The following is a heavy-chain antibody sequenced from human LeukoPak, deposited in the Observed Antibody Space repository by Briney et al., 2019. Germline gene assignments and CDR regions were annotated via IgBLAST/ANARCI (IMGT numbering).Heavy chain of an antibody. D-gene: IGHD6-6*01. J-gene: IGHJ4*02. CDR3: AKAGAARPLYYFDY. Sequence: TGGSLRLSCAASGFTFSSYAMSWVRQAPGKGLEWVSAISGSGGSTYYADSVKGRFTISRDNSKNTLYLQMNSLRAEDTAVYYCAKAGAARPLYYFDYWGQGTLVTVSS. CDR2: ISGSGGST. CDR1: GFTFSSYA. V-gene: IGHV3-23*01.